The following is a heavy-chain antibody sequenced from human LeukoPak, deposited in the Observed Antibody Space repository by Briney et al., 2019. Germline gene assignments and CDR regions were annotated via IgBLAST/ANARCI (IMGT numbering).Heavy chain of an antibody. CDR2: IYHSGST. J-gene: IGHJ4*02. Sequence: SETLSLTCAVSGYSISSGYYWGWIRQPPGKGLEWIGSIYHSGSTYYNPSLKSRVTISVDTSKNQFSLKLNPVTAADTAVYYCARIAVAARLDYWGQGTLVTVSS. CDR3: ARIAVAARLDY. D-gene: IGHD6-19*01. V-gene: IGHV4-38-2*01. CDR1: GYSISSGYY.